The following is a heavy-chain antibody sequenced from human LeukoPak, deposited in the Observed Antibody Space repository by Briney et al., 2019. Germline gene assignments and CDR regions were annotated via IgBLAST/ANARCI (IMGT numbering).Heavy chain of an antibody. CDR3: AKRGVVIRVFLVGFHKEAYYFDS. D-gene: IGHD3-10*01. CDR2: ISGSGGGA. J-gene: IGHJ4*02. V-gene: IGHV3-23*01. CDR1: GITLSNYG. Sequence: GGSLRLSCAVSGITLSNYGMSWVRQAPGKGLEWVTGISGSGGGAQYADSVKGRFTISRDNAKNRLYLHMNSLRAEDTAMYFCAKRGVVIRVFLVGFHKEAYYFDSWGQGVLVTVSS.